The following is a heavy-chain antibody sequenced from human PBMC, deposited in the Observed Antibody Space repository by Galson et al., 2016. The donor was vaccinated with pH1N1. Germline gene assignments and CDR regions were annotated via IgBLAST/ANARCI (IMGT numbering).Heavy chain of an antibody. J-gene: IGHJ4*02. V-gene: IGHV3-7*03. CDR2: IKEDGREA. Sequence: SLRLSCAASGFSFSSFSMTWVRQAPGKGLEWVANIKEDGREAYYVDSVKGRFTISRDNAKNSLHLQMNSLRGDDTALYYCARALRPVLVVVIGLDYWGQGDLVTVSS. CDR1: GFSFSSFS. D-gene: IGHD2-21*01. CDR3: ARALRPVLVVVIGLDY.